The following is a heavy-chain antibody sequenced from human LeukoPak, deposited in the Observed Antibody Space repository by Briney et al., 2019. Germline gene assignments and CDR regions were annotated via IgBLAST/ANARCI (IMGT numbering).Heavy chain of an antibody. CDR2: SGSGGST. D-gene: IGHD1-26*01. J-gene: IGHJ4*02. CDR1: GFTFSSYA. CDR3: ARDDYQAAWD. Sequence: GGSLRLSCAASGFTFSSYAMSWVRQAPGKGLEWVSASGSGGSTYYADSVKGRFTISRDNSKNTLYLQMNSLRAEDTAVYYCARDDYQAAWDWGQGTLVTVSS. V-gene: IGHV3-23*01.